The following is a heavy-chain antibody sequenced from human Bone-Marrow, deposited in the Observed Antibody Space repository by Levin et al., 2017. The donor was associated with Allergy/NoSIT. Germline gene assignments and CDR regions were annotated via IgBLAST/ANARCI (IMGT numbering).Heavy chain of an antibody. Sequence: GGSLRLSCTASGFTFRTYPMHWVRQAPGKGLEWVATILYGGDRKYYAESLQGRFTISRDDSKNTLYLQMNSLRTEDTSVYYCVREMNRFTGPLDLWGQGTLVTVSS. CDR1: GFTFRTYP. J-gene: IGHJ4*02. CDR2: ILYGGDRK. D-gene: IGHD1-14*01. CDR3: VREMNRFTGPLDL. V-gene: IGHV3-30-3*01.